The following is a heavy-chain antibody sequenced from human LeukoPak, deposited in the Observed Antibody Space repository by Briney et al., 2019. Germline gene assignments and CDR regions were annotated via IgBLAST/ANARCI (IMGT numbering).Heavy chain of an antibody. Sequence: SETLSLTCTVSGGSISSYYWSWLRQPPGKGLEWIGYIYYSGSTNYNPSLKSRVTISVDTSKNQFSLKLSSVTAADTAVYYCARDRHSSGWGNCYYYGMDVWGQGTTVTVSS. CDR2: IYYSGST. CDR3: ARDRHSSGWGNCYYYGMDV. CDR1: GGSISSYY. J-gene: IGHJ6*02. V-gene: IGHV4-59*01. D-gene: IGHD6-19*01.